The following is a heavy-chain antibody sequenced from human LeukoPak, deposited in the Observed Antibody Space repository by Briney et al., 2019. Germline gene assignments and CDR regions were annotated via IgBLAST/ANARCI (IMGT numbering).Heavy chain of an antibody. J-gene: IGHJ6*03. V-gene: IGHV4-61*02. Sequence: SETLSLTCTVSGGSISSGSYYWSWIRQPAGKGLEWIGRIYTSGSTNYNPSLKSRVTISVDTSKNQFSLKLSSVTAADTAVYYCARWFGELSSIKYYYYYYMDVWGKGTTVTISS. CDR2: IYTSGST. CDR3: ARWFGELSSIKYYYYYYMDV. D-gene: IGHD3-10*01. CDR1: GGSISSGSYY.